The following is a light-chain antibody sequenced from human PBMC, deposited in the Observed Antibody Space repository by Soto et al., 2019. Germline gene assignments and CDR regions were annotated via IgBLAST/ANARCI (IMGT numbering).Light chain of an antibody. J-gene: IGKJ4*01. CDR2: AAS. Sequence: DIQMTQSPSSLSASVEDRVIITCRASQSISNHLNWYQQKPGKAPKLLIFAASSLQSGVPSRFSGSGSGTDFTFTISSLQPEDVATYYCQQYDNIPLTFGGGTKVDIK. CDR1: QSISNH. CDR3: QQYDNIPLT. V-gene: IGKV1-33*01.